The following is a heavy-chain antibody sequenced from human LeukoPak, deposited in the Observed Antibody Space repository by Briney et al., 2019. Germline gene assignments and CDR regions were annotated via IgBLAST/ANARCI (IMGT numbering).Heavy chain of an antibody. CDR3: ARDGGYHTSGPFDY. D-gene: IGHD3-22*01. Sequence: GGSLRLSCAASGFTFSSHGMHWVRQAPGKGLEWVSIIWYDGSDEYYTDSVKGRFTISRDNSKNTLYLQMNSLRAEDTAVYYCARDGGYHTSGPFDYWGQGTLVTVSS. CDR2: IWYDGSDE. CDR1: GFTFSSHG. V-gene: IGHV3-33*01. J-gene: IGHJ4*02.